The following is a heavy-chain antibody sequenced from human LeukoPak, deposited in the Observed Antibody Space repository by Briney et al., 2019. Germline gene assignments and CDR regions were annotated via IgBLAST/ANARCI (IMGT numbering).Heavy chain of an antibody. CDR3: AREKGYYDSSGYWAGNFDY. V-gene: IGHV4-59*01. J-gene: IGHJ4*02. D-gene: IGHD3-22*01. CDR1: GGSISSCY. CDR2: IYYSGST. Sequence: SETLSLTCTVSGGSISSCYWSWIRQPPGKGLEWIGYIYYSGSTNYNPSLKSRVTISVDTSKNQFSLKLSSVTAADTAVYYCAREKGYYDSSGYWAGNFDYWGQGTLVTVSS.